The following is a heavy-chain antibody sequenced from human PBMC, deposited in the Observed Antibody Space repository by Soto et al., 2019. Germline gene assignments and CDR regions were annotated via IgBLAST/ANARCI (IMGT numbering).Heavy chain of an antibody. CDR2: ISSSSSII. D-gene: IGHD3-22*01. J-gene: IGHJ4*02. Sequence: GSLRLSCAASGFTFSSYSMNWVRQAPGKGLEWVSYISSSSSIIYYSDSVKGRFTISRDTAKNSLYLQMNSLRAEDTAVYYCERGYYDGRGYYWVFDSWGQGT. V-gene: IGHV3-48*01. CDR1: GFTFSSYS. CDR3: ERGYYDGRGYYWVFDS.